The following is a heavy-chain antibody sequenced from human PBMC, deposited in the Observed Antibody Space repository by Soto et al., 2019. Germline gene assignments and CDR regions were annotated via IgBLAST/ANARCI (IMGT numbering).Heavy chain of an antibody. CDR3: ARGQSMITFGGVIVVGGYYFDY. D-gene: IGHD3-16*02. CDR2: MNPNSGNT. J-gene: IGHJ4*02. CDR1: GYTFTSYD. Sequence: QVQLVQSGAEVKKPGASVKVSCKASGYTFTSYDINWVRQATGQGLEWMGWMNPNSGNTGYPQKFQGRVTMTRNTSIGTAYMELSSLRSEDTAVYYCARGQSMITFGGVIVVGGYYFDYWGQGTLVTVSS. V-gene: IGHV1-8*01.